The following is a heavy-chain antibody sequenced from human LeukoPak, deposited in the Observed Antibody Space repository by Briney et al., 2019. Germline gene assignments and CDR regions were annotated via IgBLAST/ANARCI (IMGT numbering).Heavy chain of an antibody. V-gene: IGHV3-48*01. J-gene: IGHJ4*02. D-gene: IGHD2-15*01. CDR2: ISGSSTTI. Sequence: PGGSLRLSCAAPGFTFSSYGANWVRQAPGKGLEWVSYISGSSTTIYYADSVKGRFTIARDNAKNSLFLQLNSLRVEDTAVYYCARRASGGSLPVDHWGRGTLVTVSS. CDR1: GFTFSSYG. CDR3: ARRASGGSLPVDH.